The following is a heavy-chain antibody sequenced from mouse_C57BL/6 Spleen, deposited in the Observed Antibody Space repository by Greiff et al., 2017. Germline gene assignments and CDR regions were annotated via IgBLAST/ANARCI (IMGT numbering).Heavy chain of an antibody. CDR1: GYAFRSSW. V-gene: IGHV1-82*01. J-gene: IGHJ2*01. CDR2: IYPGDGDT. CDR3: ARNGERDYFDY. Sequence: VKLMESGPELVKPGASVKISCKASGYAFRSSWMNWVKQRPGKGLEWIGRIYPGDGDTNYNGKFKGKATLTADKSSSTAYMQLSSLTSEDSAVYFCARNGERDYFDYWGQGTTLTVSS.